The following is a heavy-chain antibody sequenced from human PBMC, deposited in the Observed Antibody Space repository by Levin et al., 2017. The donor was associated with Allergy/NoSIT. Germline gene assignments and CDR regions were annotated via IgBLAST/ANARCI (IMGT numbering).Heavy chain of an antibody. Sequence: GESLKISCAASGFTFSGFSMNWLRQAPGKRLEWVSYISPSGTTIYYVDSVKGRFTISRDNAKSSLYLQMNSLRVEDTAVYYCARDAYSPYWYFDLWGRGTLVTVSS. CDR3: ARDAYSPYWYFDL. CDR2: ISPSGTTI. CDR1: GFTFSGFS. J-gene: IGHJ2*01. D-gene: IGHD4-11*01. V-gene: IGHV3-48*01.